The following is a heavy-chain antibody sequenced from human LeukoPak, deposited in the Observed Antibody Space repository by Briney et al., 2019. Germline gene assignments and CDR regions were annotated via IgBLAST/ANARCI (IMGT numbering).Heavy chain of an antibody. CDR2: ISYDGSNK. D-gene: IGHD3-10*01. CDR3: AIGGYYGSGSWPYFDY. V-gene: IGHV3-30*03. J-gene: IGHJ4*02. CDR1: GFTFSDYG. Sequence: GGSLRLSCEASGFTFSDYGMHWVRQAPGKGLEWLAVISYDGSNKYYADSVKGRFTISRDNSKNTLYLQMNSLRAEDTAVYYCAIGGYYGSGSWPYFDYWGQGTLVTVSS.